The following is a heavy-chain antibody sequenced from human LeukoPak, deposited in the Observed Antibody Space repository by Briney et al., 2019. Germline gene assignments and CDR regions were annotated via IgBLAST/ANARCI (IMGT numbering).Heavy chain of an antibody. J-gene: IGHJ3*02. V-gene: IGHV3-30-3*01. CDR2: ISNDGSNK. D-gene: IGHD6-19*01. Sequence: GGALRLSPADSRFTFSSYAMHWVRGAPGKGLEWVAVISNDGSNKYYADSVKGRFTISRDNSKNTLYLQMNSLRAEDTAVYYCARGGRYSSGYHDAFDIWGQGTMVTVSS. CDR1: RFTFSSYA. CDR3: ARGGRYSSGYHDAFDI.